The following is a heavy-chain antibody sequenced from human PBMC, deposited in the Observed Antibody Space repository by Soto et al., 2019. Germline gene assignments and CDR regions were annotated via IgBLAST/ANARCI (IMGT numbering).Heavy chain of an antibody. Sequence: QVQLQESGPGLVKPSETLSLTCTVSGGSISSYYWSWIRQPPGRGLEWIGYIYYSGSTNYNPSLKSRGTISVDTSKNHFSLKLSSVTVADTAVYYCARVLGYCSGGSCYSPVWFAPWGQGTLVTVSS. CDR3: ARVLGYCSGGSCYSPVWFAP. CDR2: IYYSGST. J-gene: IGHJ5*02. D-gene: IGHD2-15*01. V-gene: IGHV4-59*01. CDR1: GGSISSYY.